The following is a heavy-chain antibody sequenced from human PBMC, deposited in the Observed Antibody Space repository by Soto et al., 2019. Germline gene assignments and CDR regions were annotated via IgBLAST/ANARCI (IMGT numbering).Heavy chain of an antibody. CDR3: ALSPRTFDGLIRQFDSYFDL. CDR2: IIPIFVTA. D-gene: IGHD3-16*02. J-gene: IGHJ2*01. CDR1: GGTFSSYA. Sequence: QVQLVQSGAEVKKPGSSVKVSCKASGGTFSSYAISWVRQAPGQGLEWMGGIIPIFVTANYAQKFQGRVTITANETTSTAYMELSSLRSHDTAVYYCALSPRTFDGLIRQFDSYFDLRGRGTLVTVSS. V-gene: IGHV1-69*01.